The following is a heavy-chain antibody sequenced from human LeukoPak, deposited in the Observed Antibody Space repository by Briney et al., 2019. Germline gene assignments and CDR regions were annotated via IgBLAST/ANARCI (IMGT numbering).Heavy chain of an antibody. CDR3: ARDPNYDFWSGYAAFDI. V-gene: IGHV4-39*07. CDR2: IYYSGST. Sequence: PSQTLSLTCTVSGGSISSGDYYWSWIRQPPGKGLEWIGSIYYSGSTYYNPSLKSRVTISVDTSKNQFSLKLSSVTAADTAVYYCARDPNYDFWSGYAAFDIWGQGTMVTVSS. J-gene: IGHJ3*02. D-gene: IGHD3-3*01. CDR1: GGSISSGDYY.